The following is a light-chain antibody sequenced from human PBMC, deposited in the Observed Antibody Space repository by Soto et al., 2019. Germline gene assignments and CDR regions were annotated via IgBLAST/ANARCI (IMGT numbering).Light chain of an antibody. V-gene: IGLV2-14*01. Sequence: QSALTQPASVSESPGQSVTISCTGPRSDIGDSNFISWYQHSPGKAPRLLIYEVTNRPSGVSKRFSGSKAGNTASLTISGLLDDDEADYFCASFRSGTILVFGTGTKLTVL. CDR1: RSDIGDSNF. J-gene: IGLJ1*01. CDR3: ASFRSGTILV. CDR2: EVT.